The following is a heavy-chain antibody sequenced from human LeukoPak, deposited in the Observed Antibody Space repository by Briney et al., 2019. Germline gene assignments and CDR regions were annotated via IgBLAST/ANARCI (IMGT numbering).Heavy chain of an antibody. CDR2: ISGHTGNT. J-gene: IGHJ4*02. D-gene: IGHD3-22*01. CDR1: GYTFSTYG. V-gene: IGHV1-18*01. CDR3: ARDLASESGFDY. Sequence: ASVKVSCKTSGYTFSTYGVTWVRQAPGQGFQWMGWISGHTGNTKYAENFQGRISLTTDTSATTAYMELRSLTSDDTAVYYCARDLASESGFDYWGQGTLVTVSS.